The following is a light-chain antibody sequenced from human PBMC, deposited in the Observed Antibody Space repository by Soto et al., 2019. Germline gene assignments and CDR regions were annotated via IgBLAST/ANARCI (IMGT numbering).Light chain of an antibody. CDR2: KAS. J-gene: IGKJ4*01. Sequence: DIQMTQSPSTLSASVGDRVTITCRASQSISSWLAWYQQNPGKAPKLLIYKASSIESGVPSSFSGSGSGTDFTLTIGSPQNDDVVSYYCQQDSSYSLSFGGGTKVEIK. CDR3: QQDSSYSLS. CDR1: QSISSW. V-gene: IGKV1-5*03.